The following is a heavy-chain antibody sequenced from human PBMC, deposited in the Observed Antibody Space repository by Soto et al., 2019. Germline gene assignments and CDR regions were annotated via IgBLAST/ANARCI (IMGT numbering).Heavy chain of an antibody. J-gene: IGHJ4*02. CDR3: ARTPTRSDFHVVLHFFGL. D-gene: IGHD3-3*01. CDR1: GGSVSNAVPY. V-gene: IGHV4-30-4*01. Sequence: LSLTSGASGGSVSNAVPYWSWIPQSPGKGLEWIAYISDTGTTFSDPSLRSRLTVSIDESKNQFSLKLASVTAADTAIYYCARTPTRSDFHVVLHFFGLWAQGSQVILSS. CDR2: ISDTGTT.